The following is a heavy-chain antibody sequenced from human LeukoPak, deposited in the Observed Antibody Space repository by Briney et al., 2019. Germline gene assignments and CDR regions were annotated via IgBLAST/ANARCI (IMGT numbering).Heavy chain of an antibody. J-gene: IGHJ5*02. Sequence: PSGTLSLTCAVSGGSISSSNWWSWVRQPPGKGLEWIGEIYHSGSTNYNPSLKSRVTISVDTSKNQFSLKLSSVTAADTAVYYCARGTHGGYTVTTNWFDPWGQGTLVTVSS. CDR2: IYHSGST. CDR1: GGSISSSNW. D-gene: IGHD4-17*01. CDR3: ARGTHGGYTVTTNWFDP. V-gene: IGHV4-4*02.